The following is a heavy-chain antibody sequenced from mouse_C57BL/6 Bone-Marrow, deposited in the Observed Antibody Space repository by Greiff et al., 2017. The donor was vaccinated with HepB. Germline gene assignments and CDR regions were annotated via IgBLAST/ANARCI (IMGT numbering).Heavy chain of an antibody. Sequence: QVQLQQSGAELVRPGTSVKMSCTASGYTFTNYWIGWAKQRPGHGLEWIGDIYPGGGYTNYNEKFKGKATLTADKSSSTAYMQFSSLTSEDSAIYCCASSGLAAGFAYGDRGNLITVTA. D-gene: IGHD4-1*01. CDR3: ASSGLAAGFAY. V-gene: IGHV1-63*01. J-gene: IGHJ3*01. CDR1: GYTFTNYW. CDR2: IYPGGGYT.